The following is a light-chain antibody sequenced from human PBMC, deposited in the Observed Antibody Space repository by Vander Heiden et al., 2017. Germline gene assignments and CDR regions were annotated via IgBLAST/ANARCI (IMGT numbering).Light chain of an antibody. CDR3: SSYTSSSTYV. CDR2: DVS. Sequence: LTQPASVSGSPGQSITISCTGTSSDVGGYNYVSWYQQHPGKAPKLMIYDVSNRPSGVSNRFSGSKSGNTASLTISGLQAEDEADYYCSSYTSSSTYVFGTGTKVTVL. V-gene: IGLV2-14*03. CDR1: SSDVGGYNY. J-gene: IGLJ1*01.